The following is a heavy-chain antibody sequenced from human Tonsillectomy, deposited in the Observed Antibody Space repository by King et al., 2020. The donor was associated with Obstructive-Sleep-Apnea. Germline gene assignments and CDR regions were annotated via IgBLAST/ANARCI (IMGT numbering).Heavy chain of an antibody. CDR2: INPGNGNT. V-gene: IGHV1-3*01. CDR1: GYSFTTYA. J-gene: IGHJ3*02. Sequence: QLVQSGAEVKKPGASVKVSCKASGYSFTTYAMHWVRQAPGQRLEWMGWINPGNGNTKYSQKFQDRVTITRTTSASTSYMALSSLRSEDTAVYYCARRITIVRGVCEIDAFDMWGQGTMVTVSS. D-gene: IGHD3-10*01. CDR3: ARRITIVRGVCEIDAFDM.